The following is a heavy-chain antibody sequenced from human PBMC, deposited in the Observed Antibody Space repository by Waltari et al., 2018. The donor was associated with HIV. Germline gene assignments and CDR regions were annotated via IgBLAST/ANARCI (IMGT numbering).Heavy chain of an antibody. V-gene: IGHV3-30*04. J-gene: IGHJ3*02. D-gene: IGHD3-10*01. CDR3: ARDAGQSTYYYGSGSYYDAFDI. Sequence: QVQLVESGGGVVQPGRSLRLSCSASGVTFSSYAMHWVRQAPGQGPEWVAVISYDGSNKYYADSVKGRFTISRDNSKNTLYLQMNSLRAEDTAVYYCARDAGQSTYYYGSGSYYDAFDIWGQGTMVTVSS. CDR1: GVTFSSYA. CDR2: ISYDGSNK.